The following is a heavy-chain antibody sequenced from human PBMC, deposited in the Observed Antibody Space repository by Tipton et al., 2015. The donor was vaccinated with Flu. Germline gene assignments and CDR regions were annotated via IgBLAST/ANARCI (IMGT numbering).Heavy chain of an antibody. J-gene: IGHJ4*02. V-gene: IGHV4-59*01. CDR3: ARDVVTTEGYEY. Sequence: LSLTCTVSGGSISPYFWSWIRQPPAKGLEWIGYINYNGNTNYNPSLKSRLSMSIDTSKSQVSLKLNSVAAADTAMYYCARDVVTTEGYEYWGQGILVTVSP. D-gene: IGHD4-17*01. CDR1: GGSISPYF. CDR2: INYNGNT.